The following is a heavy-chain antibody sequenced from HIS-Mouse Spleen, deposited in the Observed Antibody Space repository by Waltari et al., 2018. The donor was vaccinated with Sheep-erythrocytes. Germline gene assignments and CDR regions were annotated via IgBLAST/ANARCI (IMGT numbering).Heavy chain of an antibody. CDR2: IYYIGST. CDR1: GGSISSSSYY. D-gene: IGHD3-22*01. J-gene: IGHJ4*02. V-gene: IGHV4-39*01. CDR3: ARLYYYDSSGYYFDY. Sequence: QLQLQESGPGLVKPSETLSLTCTVSGGSISSSSYYWGWIRQPPGKGLEWIGSIYYIGSTYYNPSLKSRVTISVDTSKNQFSLKLSSVTAADTAVYYCARLYYYDSSGYYFDYWGQGTLVTVSS.